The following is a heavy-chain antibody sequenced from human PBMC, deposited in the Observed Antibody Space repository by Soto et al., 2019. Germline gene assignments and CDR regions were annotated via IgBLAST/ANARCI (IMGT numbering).Heavy chain of an antibody. J-gene: IGHJ4*02. D-gene: IGHD3-22*01. Sequence: VSGGSISSGGYYWSWIRQHPGKGLEWIGYIYYSGSTYYNPSLKSRVTISVDTSKNQFSLKLSSVTAADTAVYYCARVPHSSGYYYVDYWGQGTLVTVSS. CDR2: IYYSGST. CDR3: ARVPHSSGYYYVDY. CDR1: GGSISSGGYY. V-gene: IGHV4-31*02.